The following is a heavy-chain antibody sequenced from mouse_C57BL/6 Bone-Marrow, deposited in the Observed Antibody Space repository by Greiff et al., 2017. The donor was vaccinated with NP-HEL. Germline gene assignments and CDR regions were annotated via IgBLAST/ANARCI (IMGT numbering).Heavy chain of an antibody. Sequence: QVQLKESGAELVKPGASVKLSCKASGYTFTSYWMQWVNQRPGQGLEWIGVIDPSDSYTNYNQKFKGKATLTVDTSSSTAYMQLSSLTSEDSAVYYCARGGLWYFDVWGTGTTVTVSS. J-gene: IGHJ1*03. V-gene: IGHV1-50*01. CDR2: IDPSDSYT. CDR3: ARGGLWYFDV. CDR1: GYTFTSYW.